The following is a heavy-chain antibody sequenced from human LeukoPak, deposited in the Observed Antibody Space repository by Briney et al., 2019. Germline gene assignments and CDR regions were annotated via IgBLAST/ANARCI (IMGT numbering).Heavy chain of an antibody. CDR2: IYTSGST. J-gene: IGHJ4*02. D-gene: IGHD3-22*01. V-gene: IGHV4-61*02. CDR3: AREGYDSSGYENLNFDY. Sequence: PSQTLSLTCTASGGSISSGSYYWSWIRQPAGKGLEWIGRIYTSGSTNYNPSLKSRVTISVDTSKNQFSLKLSSVTAADTAVYYCAREGYDSSGYENLNFDYWGQGTLVTVSS. CDR1: GGSISSGSYY.